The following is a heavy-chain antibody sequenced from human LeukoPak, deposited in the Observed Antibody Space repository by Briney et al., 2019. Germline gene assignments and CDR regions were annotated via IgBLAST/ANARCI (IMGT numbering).Heavy chain of an antibody. CDR3: ARGRQDVTMIVVVMTAVSYYLDV. V-gene: IGHV4-34*01. Sequence: SETLSLTCAVYGGSFSGYYWTWIRQTPQKGLEWIGEMNPSGSTNYNPSLKSRVTISVDTSKNQFSLELSSVTAADTAVYYCARGRQDVTMIVVVMTAVSYYLDVWGKGTTVTVS. CDR2: MNPSGST. J-gene: IGHJ6*03. D-gene: IGHD3-22*01. CDR1: GGSFSGYY.